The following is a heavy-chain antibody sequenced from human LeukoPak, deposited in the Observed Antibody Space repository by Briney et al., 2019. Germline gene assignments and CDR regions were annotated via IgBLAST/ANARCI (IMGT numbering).Heavy chain of an antibody. CDR1: GFTFSSYA. D-gene: IGHD1-7*01. J-gene: IGHJ4*02. Sequence: GGSLRLSCAASGFTFSSYAMHWVRQAPGKGLEYVSAISSNGGSTYYANSVKGRFTISRDSSKNTLYLQMGSLRAEDMAVYYCASSKGSGTYYFDYWGQGTLVTVSS. V-gene: IGHV3-64*01. CDR2: ISSNGGST. CDR3: ASSKGSGTYYFDY.